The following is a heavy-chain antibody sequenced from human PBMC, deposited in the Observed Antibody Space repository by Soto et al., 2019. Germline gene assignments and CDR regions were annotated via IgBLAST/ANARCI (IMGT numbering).Heavy chain of an antibody. Sequence: QVQLVESGGDVVQPGRSLRLSCAASGFTFSTYGMHWVRQAPGKGLEWVAVISDDGHTKFYTDSVKGRFTISRDNSKNTLYLEVNSLTAEDTAVFYCARDGGPQYYFDSWGQGTLVTVSS. J-gene: IGHJ4*02. CDR2: ISDDGHTK. CDR3: ARDGGPQYYFDS. CDR1: GFTFSTYG. V-gene: IGHV3-30*03.